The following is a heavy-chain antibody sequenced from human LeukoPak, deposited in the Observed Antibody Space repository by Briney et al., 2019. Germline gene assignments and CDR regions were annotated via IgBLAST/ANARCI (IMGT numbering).Heavy chain of an antibody. CDR1: GYTLTELS. Sequence: ASVKVSCKVSGYTLTELSMHWVRQAPGKGLEWMGGFDPEDGETIYAQKFQGRVTMTEDTSTDTAYMELSSLRSEDTAVYYCATASGDSPKNNRFDPWGQGTLVTVSS. J-gene: IGHJ5*02. CDR3: ATASGDSPKNNRFDP. D-gene: IGHD4-17*01. V-gene: IGHV1-24*01. CDR2: FDPEDGET.